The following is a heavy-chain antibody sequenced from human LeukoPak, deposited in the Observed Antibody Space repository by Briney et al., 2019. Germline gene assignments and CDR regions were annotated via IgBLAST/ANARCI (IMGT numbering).Heavy chain of an antibody. CDR2: IYYSGST. CDR3: ARALPGYGTSYLYYYYGMDV. J-gene: IGHJ6*02. D-gene: IGHD2-15*01. Sequence: SETLSLTCTVSGGSISSYYWSWIRQPPGKGLEWIGYIYYSGSTNYNPSLKSRVTISVGTSKNQFSLKLSSVTAADTAVYYCARALPGYGTSYLYYYYGMDVWGQGTTVTVSS. V-gene: IGHV4-59*01. CDR1: GGSISSYY.